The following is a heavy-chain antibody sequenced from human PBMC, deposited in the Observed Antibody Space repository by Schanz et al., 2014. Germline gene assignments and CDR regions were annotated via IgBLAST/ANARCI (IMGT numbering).Heavy chain of an antibody. CDR3: ARIGGSVFDY. J-gene: IGHJ4*02. CDR1: GFTFSIYA. CDR2: ISGSGGST. D-gene: IGHD3-10*01. V-gene: IGHV3-23*01. Sequence: VHLLESGGGLVEPGGSLRLSCAASGFTFSIYAMHWVRQAPGKGLEWVSAISGSGGSTYYADSVKGRFTISRDNSKSTLYLQMNSLRAEDTAVYYCARIGGSVFDYWAQGTPVTVSS.